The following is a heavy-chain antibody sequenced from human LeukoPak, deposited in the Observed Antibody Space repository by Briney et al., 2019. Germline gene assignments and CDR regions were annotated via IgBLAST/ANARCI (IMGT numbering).Heavy chain of an antibody. J-gene: IGHJ4*02. CDR2: IYTSGST. Sequence: SQTLSLTCTVSGGSISSGSYYWSWIRQPAGKGLEWIGRIYTSGSTNYNPSPKSRVTISVDTSKNQFSLKLSSVTAADTAVYYCAREEYYYDSSGYYYGNLGYWGQGTLVTVSS. CDR3: AREEYYYDSSGYYYGNLGY. D-gene: IGHD3-22*01. CDR1: GGSISSGSYY. V-gene: IGHV4-61*02.